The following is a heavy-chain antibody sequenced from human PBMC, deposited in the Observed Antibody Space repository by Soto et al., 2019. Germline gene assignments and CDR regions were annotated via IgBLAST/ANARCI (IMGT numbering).Heavy chain of an antibody. Sequence: QPWGSLRLYCAASVFTVSSNYMSWVRQAPGKGLEWVSVIYSGGSTYYADSVKGRFTISRDNSKNTLYLQMNSLRAEDTAVYYCARSTKLVGASNYFDYWGQGTLVTVSS. V-gene: IGHV3-53*01. J-gene: IGHJ4*02. CDR3: ARSTKLVGASNYFDY. D-gene: IGHD1-26*01. CDR1: VFTVSSNY. CDR2: IYSGGST.